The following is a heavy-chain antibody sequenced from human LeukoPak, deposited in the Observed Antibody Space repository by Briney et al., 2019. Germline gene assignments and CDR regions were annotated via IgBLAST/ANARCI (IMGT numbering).Heavy chain of an antibody. CDR1: GFTFSNYA. D-gene: IGHD3-22*01. V-gene: IGHV3-23*01. Sequence: GGSLRLSCAASGFTFSNYAMTWVRQAPGKGLYWVSASTGGGDSTYYSDSVKGRFTISRDNSKNTLFLQMNSLRAEDTALYYCAKVISSGYYYDSWGQGTLVTVSS. CDR3: AKVISSGYYYDS. J-gene: IGHJ4*02. CDR2: STGGGDST.